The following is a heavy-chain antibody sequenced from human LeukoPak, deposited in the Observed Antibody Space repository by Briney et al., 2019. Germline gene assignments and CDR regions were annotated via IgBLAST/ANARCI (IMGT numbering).Heavy chain of an antibody. CDR3: ARSDSHYDFWSAPAGI. Sequence: GGSLRLSCAASGFTFSSYGMHWVRQAPGKGLEWVAFIRYDGSNKYYADSVKGRFTISRDNSKNTLYLQMNSLRAEDTAVYYCARSDSHYDFWSAPAGIWGQGTLVTVSS. CDR2: IRYDGSNK. D-gene: IGHD3-3*01. CDR1: GFTFSSYG. J-gene: IGHJ4*02. V-gene: IGHV3-30*02.